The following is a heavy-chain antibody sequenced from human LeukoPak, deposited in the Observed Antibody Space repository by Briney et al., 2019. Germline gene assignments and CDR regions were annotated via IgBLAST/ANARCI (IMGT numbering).Heavy chain of an antibody. V-gene: IGHV3-23*01. CDR2: ISGSGVTT. CDR3: AKIKRSSWGGYFDY. Sequence: GGSLRLSCAVSGFTFSTYAMNWVRQAPGKGLEWVSAISGSGVTTYYADSVKGRFTISRDNSKNTLYLQMNSLRAEDTAVYYCAKIKRSSWGGYFDYWGQGTLVTVSS. J-gene: IGHJ4*02. D-gene: IGHD6-6*01. CDR1: GFTFSTYA.